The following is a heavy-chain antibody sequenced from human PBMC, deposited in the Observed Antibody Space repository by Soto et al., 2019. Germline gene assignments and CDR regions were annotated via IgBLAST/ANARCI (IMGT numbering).Heavy chain of an antibody. CDR3: ARRASR. J-gene: IGHJ3*01. Sequence: PXESLSLSCAASGFTFSSSEMYWVRQAPGEGLEWVSYIHPSGQPIFYADSVKGRFTISRDNAKNSLYLQMSSMRAEDSAVYYCARRASRWGQGTMVTVSS. CDR1: GFTFSSSE. V-gene: IGHV3-48*03. CDR2: IHPSGQPI. D-gene: IGHD1-26*01.